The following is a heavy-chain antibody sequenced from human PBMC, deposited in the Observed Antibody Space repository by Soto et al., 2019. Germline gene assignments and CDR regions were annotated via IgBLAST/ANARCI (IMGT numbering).Heavy chain of an antibody. Sequence: ASVKVSCKASGYSFSTYAMHWVRQAPGESLEWMGWINGGAGHTKFSQRFQDRITITRDTSASTAYMELSSLRSEDTAVYYCARVKVMEENYDYYGLVVWGQGPTLPV. CDR3: ARVKVMEENYDYYGLVV. CDR2: INGGAGHT. J-gene: IGHJ6*02. V-gene: IGHV1-3*01. D-gene: IGHD1-1*01. CDR1: GYSFSTYA.